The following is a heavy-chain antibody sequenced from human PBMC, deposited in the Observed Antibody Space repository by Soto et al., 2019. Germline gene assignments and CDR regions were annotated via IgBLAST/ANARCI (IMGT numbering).Heavy chain of an antibody. Sequence: EVQLVESGGGLVKPGGSLRLSCAASGFTFSSYSMNWVRQAPGKGLEWVSSISSSSSYIYYADSVKGRFIISRDNAKNSLYLQMNSLRDEDTAVYYCARGGVATIFGDSWGQGTLVTVSS. V-gene: IGHV3-21*01. CDR1: GFTFSSYS. CDR3: ARGGVATIFGDS. CDR2: ISSSSSYI. J-gene: IGHJ4*02. D-gene: IGHD5-12*01.